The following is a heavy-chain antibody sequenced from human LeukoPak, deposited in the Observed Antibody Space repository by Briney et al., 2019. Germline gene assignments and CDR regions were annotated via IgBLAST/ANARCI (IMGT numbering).Heavy chain of an antibody. CDR1: GFTFDDYA. CDR3: AKVKGTGTTLGAFDI. Sequence: GGSLRLSCAASGFTFDDYAMHWVRQAPGKGLEWVSGISWNSGSIGYANSVKGRFTISRDNAKNSLYLQMNSLRAEDMALYYCAKVKGTGTTLGAFDIWGQGTMVTVSS. CDR2: ISWNSGSI. D-gene: IGHD1-1*01. V-gene: IGHV3-9*03. J-gene: IGHJ3*02.